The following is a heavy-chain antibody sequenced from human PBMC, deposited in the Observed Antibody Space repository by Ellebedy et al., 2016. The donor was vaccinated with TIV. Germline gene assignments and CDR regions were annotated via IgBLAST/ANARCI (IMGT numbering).Heavy chain of an antibody. CDR3: AKGKAAAGTSPFDY. D-gene: IGHD6-13*01. Sequence: SLKISXAASGFTFDDYAMHWVRQAPGKGLEWVSGISWNSGSIGYADSVKGRFTISRDNAKNSLYLQMNSLRAEDTALYYCAKGKAAAGTSPFDYWGQGTLVTVSS. J-gene: IGHJ4*02. CDR1: GFTFDDYA. V-gene: IGHV3-9*01. CDR2: ISWNSGSI.